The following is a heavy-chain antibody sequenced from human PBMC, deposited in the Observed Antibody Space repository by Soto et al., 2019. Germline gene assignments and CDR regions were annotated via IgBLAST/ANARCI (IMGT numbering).Heavy chain of an antibody. CDR2: IYYSGST. CDR3: ASETEDIVVVVAATGHFQH. CDR1: GGSISSSSYY. V-gene: IGHV4-39*01. D-gene: IGHD2-15*01. J-gene: IGHJ1*01. Sequence: QLQLQESGPGLVKPSETLSLTCTVSGGSISSSSYYWGWIRQPPGKGLEWIGSIYYSGSTYYNPSLKSRVTISVDTSKNQFSLKLSSVTAADTAVYYCASETEDIVVVVAATGHFQHWGQGTLVTVSS.